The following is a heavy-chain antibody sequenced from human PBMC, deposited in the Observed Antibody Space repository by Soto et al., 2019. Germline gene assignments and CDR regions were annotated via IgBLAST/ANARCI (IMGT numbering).Heavy chain of an antibody. CDR3: ARDGPMVREAARRAFDY. CDR2: IYGGGST. CDR1: GFTVSSNY. Sequence: EVQLVESGGGLVQPGGSLRLSCAASGFTVSSNYMSWVRQAPGKGLEWVSVIYGGGSTYYADSVKGRFTISRDNSKNTLYLQMNSLRAEDTAVYYCARDGPMVREAARRAFDYWGQGTLVTVSS. J-gene: IGHJ4*02. D-gene: IGHD3-10*01. V-gene: IGHV3-66*01.